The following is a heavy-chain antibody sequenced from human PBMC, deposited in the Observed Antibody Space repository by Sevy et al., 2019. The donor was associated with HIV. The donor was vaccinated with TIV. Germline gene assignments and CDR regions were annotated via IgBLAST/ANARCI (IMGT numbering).Heavy chain of an antibody. D-gene: IGHD1-1*01. V-gene: IGHV4-59*08. CDR3: ARLPRTGSYYYMDV. CDR1: GGSISGYS. CDR2: FYYSGST. Sequence: SENLSLTCTVSGGSISGYSWTWIRQPPGKGLEWIGYFYYSGSTHYNPSLKSRVTISVDTSKNQYSLNLSSVTAADTAYCYCARLPRTGSYYYMDVWGKGTTVTVSS. J-gene: IGHJ6*03.